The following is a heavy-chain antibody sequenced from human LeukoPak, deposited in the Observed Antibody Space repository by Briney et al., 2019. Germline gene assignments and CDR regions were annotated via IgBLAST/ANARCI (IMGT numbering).Heavy chain of an antibody. V-gene: IGHV3-53*01. Sequence: GGSLRLSCAASGFTFTMFGMNWVRQAPGKGLEWVSVIYSGGSTYYADSVKGRFTISRDNSKNTLYLQMNSLRAEDTAVYYCARDGSYGSGSFDYWGQGTLVTVSS. CDR1: GFTFTMFG. CDR3: ARDGSYGSGSFDY. CDR2: IYSGGST. J-gene: IGHJ4*02. D-gene: IGHD3-10*01.